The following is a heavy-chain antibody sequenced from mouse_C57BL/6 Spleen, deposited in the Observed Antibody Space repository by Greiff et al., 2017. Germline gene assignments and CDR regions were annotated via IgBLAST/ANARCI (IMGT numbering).Heavy chain of an antibody. CDR1: GFTFSDYG. CDR3: ARLDYDEAMDY. D-gene: IGHD2-4*01. CDR2: ISNLAYSI. J-gene: IGHJ4*01. Sequence: DVHLVESGGGLVQPGGSLKLSCAASGFTFSDYGMAWVRQAPRKGPEWVAFISNLAYSIYYADTVTGRFTISRENAKNTLYLEMSSLRSEDTAMYYCARLDYDEAMDYWGQGTSVTVSS. V-gene: IGHV5-15*01.